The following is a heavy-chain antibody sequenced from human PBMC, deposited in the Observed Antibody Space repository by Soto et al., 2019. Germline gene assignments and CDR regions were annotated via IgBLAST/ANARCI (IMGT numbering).Heavy chain of an antibody. CDR3: AREGYDFWRSPYGMDV. J-gene: IGHJ6*02. D-gene: IGHD3-3*01. V-gene: IGHV4-31*03. CDR2: IYYSGST. Sequence: QVQLQESGPGLVKPSQTLSLTCTVSGGSISSGGYYWSWIRQHPGKGLEWFGYIYYSGSTYSNPSLKSRVTIPVDTSKNQFSLKLSSVTAADTAVYYCAREGYDFWRSPYGMDVWGQGTTVTVSS. CDR1: GGSISSGGYY.